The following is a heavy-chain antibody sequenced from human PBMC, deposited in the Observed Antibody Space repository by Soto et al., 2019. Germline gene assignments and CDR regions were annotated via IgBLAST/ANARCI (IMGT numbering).Heavy chain of an antibody. J-gene: IGHJ6*02. D-gene: IGHD6-19*01. CDR3: ATKTGGGWEDGMDV. CDR1: GATFSSSSYY. CDR2: IYYSGST. Sequence: SETLSLTCTVSGATFSSSSYYWGWIRQPPGKGLEWIGSIYYSGSTYYNPSLKSRVTISVDTSKNQFSLKLSSVTAADTAVYYCATKTGGGWEDGMDVWGQGTTVTVSS. V-gene: IGHV4-39*01.